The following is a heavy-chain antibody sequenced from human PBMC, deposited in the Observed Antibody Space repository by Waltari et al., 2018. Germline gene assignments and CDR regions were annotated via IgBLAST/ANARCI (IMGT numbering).Heavy chain of an antibody. CDR2: MNPNSGNT. CDR1: GYTFTSYD. V-gene: IGHV1-8*02. D-gene: IGHD6-19*01. Sequence: QVQLVQSGAEVKKPGASVKVSCTASGYTFTSYDINWVRQATGQGLEWMGWMNPNSGNTGYAQKFQGRVTMTRNTSISTAYMELSSLRSEDTAVYYCARGSGRGWYDPLTFDIWGQGTMVTVSS. J-gene: IGHJ3*02. CDR3: ARGSGRGWYDPLTFDI.